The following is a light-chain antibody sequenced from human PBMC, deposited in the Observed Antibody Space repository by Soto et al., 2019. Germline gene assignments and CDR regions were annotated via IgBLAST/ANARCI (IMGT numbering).Light chain of an antibody. Sequence: QSVLTQPPSASGTPGQRVTISCSGSSSNIGSDTVNWYQQLPGTAPKLLIYRNNQRSSGVPDRFSGSKSGTSASLAISGLQSEDEANYYCAAWDDGLNGQVFGGGTKVTVL. CDR1: SSNIGSDT. CDR2: RNN. J-gene: IGLJ2*01. CDR3: AAWDDGLNGQV. V-gene: IGLV1-44*01.